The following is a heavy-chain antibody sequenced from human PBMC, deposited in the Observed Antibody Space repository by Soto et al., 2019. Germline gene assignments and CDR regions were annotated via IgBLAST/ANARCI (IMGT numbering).Heavy chain of an antibody. D-gene: IGHD4-17*01. CDR2: VSFDGSNE. V-gene: IGHV3-30-3*01. CDR1: GFTFSRYA. J-gene: IGHJ6*02. Sequence: QVQLVESGGGVVQPGGSLRLSCSASGFTFSRYAMHWVRQAPGEGLDRVAVVSFDGSNEYYAESVRGRCTISRDTSKNTRYLHMNRLRPEDTAVYFCARPRMTTTTRYNGMGVWGRGTTVTVAS. CDR3: ARPRMTTTTRYNGMGV.